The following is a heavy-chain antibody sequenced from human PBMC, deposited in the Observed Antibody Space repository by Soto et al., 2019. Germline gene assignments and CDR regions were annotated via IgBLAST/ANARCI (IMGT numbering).Heavy chain of an antibody. CDR1: KFTFSDYF. V-gene: IGHV3-11*06. CDR2: ITSTTGYT. Sequence: PGGSLRLSCVASKFTFSDYFMHWIRQSPGKGLEWVAKITSTTGYTVYADSVRGRFIVSRDNARSSVYFQMSRFSVVDTAVYYCARGSFAPTSSDKYPFDMLGQGTMVTVSS. J-gene: IGHJ3*02. D-gene: IGHD6-19*01. CDR3: ARGSFAPTSSDKYPFDM.